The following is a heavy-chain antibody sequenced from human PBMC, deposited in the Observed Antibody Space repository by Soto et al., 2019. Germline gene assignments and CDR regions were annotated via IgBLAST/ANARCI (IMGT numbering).Heavy chain of an antibody. J-gene: IGHJ6*02. CDR3: AASCVGCGGFNYYGMDV. V-gene: IGHV4-31*03. Sequence: PSETLSLTCTVSGGSISSGGYYWSWIRQHPGKGLVWIGYIYYSGSTYYNPSLKSRVTISVDTSKNQFSLKLSSVTAADTAVYYCAASCVGCGGFNYYGMDVWGQGTTVTVSS. CDR1: GGSISSGGYY. CDR2: IYYSGST. D-gene: IGHD2-21*01.